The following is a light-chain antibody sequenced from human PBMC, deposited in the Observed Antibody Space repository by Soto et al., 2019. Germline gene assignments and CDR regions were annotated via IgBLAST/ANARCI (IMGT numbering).Light chain of an antibody. CDR3: GSYTSSDTMI. V-gene: IGLV2-14*03. CDR2: DVS. CDR1: SRDIGRYNY. J-gene: IGLJ2*01. Sequence: QSVLTQPASVSGSPGQSITISCTGTSRDIGRYNYVSWYQHSPGKAPKLIIYDVSDRPSGVSNRFSGSKSGTTASLTISGLQAEDEVDYYCGSYTSSDTMIFGGGTQLTVL.